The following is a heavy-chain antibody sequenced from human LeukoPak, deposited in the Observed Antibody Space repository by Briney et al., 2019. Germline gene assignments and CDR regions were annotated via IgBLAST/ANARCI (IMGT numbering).Heavy chain of an antibody. CDR1: GFTFSSYG. D-gene: IGHD2-2*01. Sequence: QTGGSLRLSCAASGFTFSSYGMHWVRQAPDKGLEWVAVISYDGSNKYYADSVKGRFTISRDNSKNTLYLQMNSLRAEDTAVYYCAVVPAATTLGQILWGQGTTVTVSS. CDR2: ISYDGSNK. J-gene: IGHJ6*02. CDR3: AVVPAATTLGQIL. V-gene: IGHV3-30*03.